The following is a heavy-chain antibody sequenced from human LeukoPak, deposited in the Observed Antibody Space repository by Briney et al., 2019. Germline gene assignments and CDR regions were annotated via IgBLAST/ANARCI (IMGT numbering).Heavy chain of an antibody. J-gene: IGHJ4*02. CDR1: GGSISSGSYY. D-gene: IGHD2-2*01. Sequence: PSETLSLTCTVSGGSISSGSYYWSWIRQPAGKGLEWIGRIYTSGSTNYNPSLKSRVTISVDTSKNQFSLKLSSVTAADTAVYYCARGDCSSTSCPPGFDYWGQGTLVTVSS. V-gene: IGHV4-61*02. CDR2: IYTSGST. CDR3: ARGDCSSTSCPPGFDY.